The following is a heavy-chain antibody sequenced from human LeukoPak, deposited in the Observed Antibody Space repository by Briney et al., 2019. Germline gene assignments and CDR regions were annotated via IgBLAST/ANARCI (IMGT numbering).Heavy chain of an antibody. CDR1: GDSVSIDSAT. CDR3: AGGRLGALDY. CDR2: TYYRSTWYN. Sequence: SQTLSLTCAISGDSVSIDSATCHWVSQSPSRGLEWLGRTYYRSTWYNDYKPSVNSRITINPDTSKNLFTLQLTSVAPEDTAVYYCAGGRLGALDYWGQGTLVTVSS. D-gene: IGHD6-19*01. J-gene: IGHJ4*02. V-gene: IGHV6-1*01.